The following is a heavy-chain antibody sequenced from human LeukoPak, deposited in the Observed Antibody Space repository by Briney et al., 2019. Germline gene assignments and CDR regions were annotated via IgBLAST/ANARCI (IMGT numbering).Heavy chain of an antibody. CDR2: ISSSSSYI. J-gene: IGHJ4*02. Sequence: GGSLRLSCAASGFTFSSYSMNWVRQAPGKGLEWVLSISSSSSYIYYADSVKGRFTISRDNAKNSLYLQMNSLRAEDTAVYYCATYSSSRLYYFDYWGQGTLVTVSS. V-gene: IGHV3-21*01. D-gene: IGHD6-6*01. CDR1: GFTFSSYS. CDR3: ATYSSSRLYYFDY.